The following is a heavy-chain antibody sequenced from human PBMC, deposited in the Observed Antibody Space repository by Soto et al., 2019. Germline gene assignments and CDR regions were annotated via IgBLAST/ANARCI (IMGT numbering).Heavy chain of an antibody. CDR3: ARGRRSSNMLDAFDI. CDR1: GGSISTYY. D-gene: IGHD2-8*01. V-gene: IGHV4-59*01. Sequence: QVQLQESGPGLVKPSETLSFTCTISGGSISTYYWTWIRQPPGKGLAYIGYIDYSGSTNYNPSLKSLVTRSLDSSKKQFSMNLSSVTAADTAVDYCARGRRSSNMLDAFDIWGQGTMVTVSS. CDR2: IDYSGST. J-gene: IGHJ3*02.